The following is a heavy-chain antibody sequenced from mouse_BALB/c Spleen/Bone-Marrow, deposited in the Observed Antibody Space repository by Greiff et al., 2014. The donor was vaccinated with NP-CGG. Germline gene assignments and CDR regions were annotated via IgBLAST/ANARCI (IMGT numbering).Heavy chain of an antibody. J-gene: IGHJ1*01. D-gene: IGHD1-1*02. V-gene: IGHV1-42*01. CDR3: ARKADYSNGWYFDV. Sequence: EVMLVESGPELDKPGASVKISCKASGYSFSGYNLNWVKQNSGQSLEWIGNIDPSYGDTTYNQKFKGKATLTVDRSSSTAYMQLKSLTSEDSAVYYCARKADYSNGWYFDVWGAGTTVTVSS. CDR2: IDPSYGDT. CDR1: GYSFSGYN.